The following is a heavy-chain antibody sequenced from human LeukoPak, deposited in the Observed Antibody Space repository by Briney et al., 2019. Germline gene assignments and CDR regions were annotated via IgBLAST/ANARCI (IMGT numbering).Heavy chain of an antibody. V-gene: IGHV3-66*01. CDR3: VKETRGTTIYY. CDR1: GFIPSENY. Sequence: GGSLRLSCAPSGFIPSENYMSWVRHAQGKGRGWVSVFYGGDDTYYADSVKGRFTISRDSFENTVYLQMDSLRAEDTAVYYCVKETRGTTIYYWGQGTLVTVSS. D-gene: IGHD1-14*01. CDR2: FYGGDDT. J-gene: IGHJ4*02.